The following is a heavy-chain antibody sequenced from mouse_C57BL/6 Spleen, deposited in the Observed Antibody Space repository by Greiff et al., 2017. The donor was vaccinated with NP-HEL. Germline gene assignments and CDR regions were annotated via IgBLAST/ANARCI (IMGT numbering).Heavy chain of an antibody. Sequence: QVQLQQPGAELVKPGASVKLSCKASGYTFTSYWMHWVKQRPGQGLEWIGMIHPNSGSTNYNEKFKSKATLTVDKSSSTAYMQLSSLTSEDSAVYYCARGYYGSSYVDDWGQGTTLTVSS. V-gene: IGHV1-64*01. D-gene: IGHD1-1*01. CDR2: IHPNSGST. CDR1: GYTFTSYW. CDR3: ARGYYGSSYVDD. J-gene: IGHJ2*01.